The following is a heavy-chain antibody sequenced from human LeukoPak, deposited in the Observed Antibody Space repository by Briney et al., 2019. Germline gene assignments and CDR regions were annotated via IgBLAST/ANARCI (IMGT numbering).Heavy chain of an antibody. CDR2: FDAEDGET. V-gene: IGHV1-24*01. CDR1: GYTLTELS. D-gene: IGHD2-2*01. Sequence: ASVTVSFTGSGYTLTELSMHWVRQATGKGLEWVRGFDAEDGETIYAQKFQGRATMTEATSTATAYMELSSLRSEDPAVYYCATSVVVPAPDAFDIWGQGTMVTVSS. CDR3: ATSVVVPAPDAFDI. J-gene: IGHJ3*02.